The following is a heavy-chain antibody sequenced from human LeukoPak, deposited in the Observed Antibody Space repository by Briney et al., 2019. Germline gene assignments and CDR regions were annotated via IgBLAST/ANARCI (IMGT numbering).Heavy chain of an antibody. CDR2: VSGSGAST. J-gene: IGHJ5*02. CDR1: GFTFNTYG. V-gene: IGHV3-23*01. Sequence: GGSLRLSCAASGFTFNTYGMNWVRQAPGKGLEWVSGVSGSGASTYYADSVKGRFTISRDNSKNTLYLQMNSLRADDTAVYYCAKGGLVHRFDPWGQGTLVTVSS. CDR3: AKGGLVHRFDP.